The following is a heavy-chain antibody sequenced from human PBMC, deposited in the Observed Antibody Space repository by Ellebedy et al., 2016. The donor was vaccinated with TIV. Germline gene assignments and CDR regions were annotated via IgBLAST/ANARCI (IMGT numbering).Heavy chain of an antibody. CDR1: GFTLSGYW. CDR2: INTDGSSR. D-gene: IGHD2-21*01. J-gene: IGHJ5*02. CDR3: ARDPGGGGDFGDNWFDP. Sequence: GESLKISCVASGFTLSGYWMHWVRQVPGKVLVWLARINTDGSSRSYADSVEGRFTIYRDNAKKTLYLEMSGLRSDDTAVYYCARDPGGGGDFGDNWFDPWGQGTLVTVSS. V-gene: IGHV3-74*01.